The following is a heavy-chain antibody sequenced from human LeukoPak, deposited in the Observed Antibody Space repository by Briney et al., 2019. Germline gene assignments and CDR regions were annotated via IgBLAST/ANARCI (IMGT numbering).Heavy chain of an antibody. V-gene: IGHV3-30*02. J-gene: IGHJ3*02. Sequence: GGSLRLSCAASGFTFSSYGMHWVRQAPGKGLEWVAFIRYDGSNKYYADSVKGRFTISRDNSKNTLYLQMNSLRAEDTAVYYCAKALQGFGELSLDAFDIWGQGTMVTVSS. D-gene: IGHD3-10*01. CDR2: IRYDGSNK. CDR3: AKALQGFGELSLDAFDI. CDR1: GFTFSSYG.